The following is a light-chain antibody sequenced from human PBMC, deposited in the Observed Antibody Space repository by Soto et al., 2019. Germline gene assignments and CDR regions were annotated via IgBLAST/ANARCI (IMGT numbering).Light chain of an antibody. V-gene: IGLV2-14*01. CDR1: SSDVGGYNY. J-gene: IGLJ1*01. Sequence: QSALTQPASVSGSPGQSITISCTGTSSDVGGYNYVSWYQQHPGKAPKLMIYDVSNRPSGVSNRFSGSKSGNTASLTISGRQAEDEADYYCRSYTSSRGVFGTGTKLTVL. CDR2: DVS. CDR3: RSYTSSRGV.